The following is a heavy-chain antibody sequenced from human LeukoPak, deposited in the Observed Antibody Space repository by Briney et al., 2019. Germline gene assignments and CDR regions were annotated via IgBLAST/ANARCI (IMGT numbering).Heavy chain of an antibody. J-gene: IGHJ3*02. V-gene: IGHV4-59*08. CDR1: GDSFNSDY. Sequence: SETLSLTCTVSGDSFNSDYWNWIRQPPGKGLEWIGFIYYSGSTNYNPSLKSRVTISVDASRNHFSLKLNSATAADTAVYYCARRMKLAAKGGAFDIWGQGTMVTVSS. CDR3: ARRMKLAAKGGAFDI. D-gene: IGHD2-15*01. CDR2: IYYSGST.